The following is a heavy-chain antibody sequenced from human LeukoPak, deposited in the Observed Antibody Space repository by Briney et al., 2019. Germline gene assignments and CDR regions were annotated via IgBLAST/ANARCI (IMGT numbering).Heavy chain of an antibody. CDR1: GFTFSSYS. V-gene: IGHV3-21*01. D-gene: IGHD3-22*01. Sequence: GGSLRLSCAASGFTFSSYSMNWVRQAPGKGLEWVSPISSSSSYIYYADSVKGRFTISRDNAKNSLYLQMNSLRAEDTAVYYCAKETTYYYDTPIDYFDYWGQGTLVTVSS. J-gene: IGHJ4*02. CDR3: AKETTYYYDTPIDYFDY. CDR2: ISSSSSYI.